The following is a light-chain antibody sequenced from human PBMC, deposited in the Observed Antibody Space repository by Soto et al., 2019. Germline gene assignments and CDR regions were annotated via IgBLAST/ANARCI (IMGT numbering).Light chain of an antibody. CDR1: SSDVGTHNY. Sequence: QSALNQPASVSGSPGQSITISCNGTSSDVGTHNYVSWYQQHPGKVPKLMIYEVSNRPSGVSNRFSGSKSGNTASLTISGLQAEDEDDYYCSSYTSTSTLVFGGGTKVTVL. CDR2: EVS. CDR3: SSYTSTSTLV. J-gene: IGLJ2*01. V-gene: IGLV2-14*01.